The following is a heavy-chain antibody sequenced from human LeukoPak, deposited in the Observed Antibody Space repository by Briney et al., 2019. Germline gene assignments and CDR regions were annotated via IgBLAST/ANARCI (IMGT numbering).Heavy chain of an antibody. CDR1: GGSISTYY. CDR3: ARSRGYSYGTTFLDY. J-gene: IGHJ4*02. Sequence: SETLSLTCTVSGGSISTYYWSWIRQPPGKGLEWIGYIYYSGSTNYNPSLKSRVTISVDTSKTQFSLKLSSVAAADTAVYYCARSRGYSYGTTFLDYWGQGTLVTVSS. V-gene: IGHV4-59*08. D-gene: IGHD5-18*01. CDR2: IYYSGST.